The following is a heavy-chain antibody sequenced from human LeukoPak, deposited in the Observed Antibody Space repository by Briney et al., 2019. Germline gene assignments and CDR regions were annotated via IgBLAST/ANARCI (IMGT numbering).Heavy chain of an antibody. CDR2: IYYSGCT. D-gene: IGHD6-19*01. J-gene: IGHJ4*02. CDR1: GDSISSSSYY. CDR3: ARHRFGSGWYYFDY. Sequence: PSETLSLTCTDPGDSISSSSYYWGWIRQPPGKGLEWMGSIYYSGCTYYNPSLKSRVTISVDTSKTQFSLKLSSVTAADTSVYYCARHRFGSGWYYFDYWGQGTLVTVSS. V-gene: IGHV4-39*01.